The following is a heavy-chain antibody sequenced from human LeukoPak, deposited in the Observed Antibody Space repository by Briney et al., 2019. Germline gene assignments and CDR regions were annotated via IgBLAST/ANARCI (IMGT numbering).Heavy chain of an antibody. CDR3: ASDPINDAFDI. CDR2: IYYSGST. Sequence: SETLSLTCTVSGGSISSYYWSWIRQPPGKGLEWIGYIYYSGSTNYNPSPKSRVTISVDTSKNQFSLKLSSVTAADTAVYYCASDPINDAFDIWGQGTMVTVSS. V-gene: IGHV4-59*08. J-gene: IGHJ3*02. CDR1: GGSISSYY. D-gene: IGHD5-12*01.